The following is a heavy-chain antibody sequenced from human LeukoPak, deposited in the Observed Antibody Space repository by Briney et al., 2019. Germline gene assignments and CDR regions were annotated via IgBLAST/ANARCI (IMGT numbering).Heavy chain of an antibody. D-gene: IGHD1-26*01. CDR2: INPNSGST. V-gene: IGHV1-2*02. CDR3: ARVPAVVAATTW. CDR1: GYTFTCYY. Sequence: ASVKVSCKASGYTFTCYYMHWVRQAPGQGLEWMGLINPNSGSTNYAQKFQGRVTMTRDTSISTAYMELSRLRSDDTAVYYCARVPAVVAATTWWGQGTLVTVSS. J-gene: IGHJ4*02.